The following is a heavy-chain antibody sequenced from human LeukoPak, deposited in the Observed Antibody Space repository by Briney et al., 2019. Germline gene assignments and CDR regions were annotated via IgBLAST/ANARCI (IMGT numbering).Heavy chain of an antibody. D-gene: IGHD2-21*02. J-gene: IGHJ6*02. CDR1: GFTFSDHY. CDR2: TRNKANSYTT. V-gene: IGHV3-72*01. CDR3: ARAVVVTAIPRIEYYYGMDV. Sequence: PGGSLRLSCAASGFTFSDHYMDWVRQAPGKGLEWVGRTRNKANSYTTEYAASVKGRFTISRDDSKNSLYLQMNSLKTEDTAVYYCARAVVVTAIPRIEYYYGMDVWGQGTTVTVSS.